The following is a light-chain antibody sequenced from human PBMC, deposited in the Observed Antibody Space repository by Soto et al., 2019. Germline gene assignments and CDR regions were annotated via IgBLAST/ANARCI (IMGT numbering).Light chain of an antibody. CDR3: QQRSDWPPIP. CDR2: DAS. CDR1: QSISSY. V-gene: IGKV3-11*01. Sequence: IVLTQSADTLSLSPGDRATLSCRASQSISSYLAWYQQKPGQSPRLLIYDASNRATGIPARFSGSGSGTDFTLTISSLEPEDFAVYYCQQRSDWPPIPFGQGTRLEIK. J-gene: IGKJ5*01.